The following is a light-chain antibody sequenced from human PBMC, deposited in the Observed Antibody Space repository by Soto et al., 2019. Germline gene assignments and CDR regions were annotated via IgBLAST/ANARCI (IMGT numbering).Light chain of an antibody. CDR1: QSVLYSSNNKNY. CDR2: WAS. Sequence: DIVMTQSPDSLAVSLGERATINCKSSQSVLYSSNNKNYLAWYQQKPGQPPKLLIYWASTRESGVPDRFSGSGSGTDFTLTISSLQAEDMAVYYCQQYYSTPPFTFGPGTKVDIK. CDR3: QQYYSTPPFT. V-gene: IGKV4-1*01. J-gene: IGKJ3*01.